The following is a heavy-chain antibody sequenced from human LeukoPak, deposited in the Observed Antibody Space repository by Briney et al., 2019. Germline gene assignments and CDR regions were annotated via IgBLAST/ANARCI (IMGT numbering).Heavy chain of an antibody. J-gene: IGHJ6*03. Sequence: ASVKVSCKATGYTFTSYDINWVRQATGQGLEWMGWMNPNSGNTGYAQKFQGRVTITRNTSISTAYMELSSPRSEDTAVYYCARGRRMKGSGRTERYYYYYYMDVWGKGTTVTVSS. D-gene: IGHD3-10*01. V-gene: IGHV1-8*03. CDR3: ARGRRMKGSGRTERYYYYYYMDV. CDR2: MNPNSGNT. CDR1: GYTFTSYD.